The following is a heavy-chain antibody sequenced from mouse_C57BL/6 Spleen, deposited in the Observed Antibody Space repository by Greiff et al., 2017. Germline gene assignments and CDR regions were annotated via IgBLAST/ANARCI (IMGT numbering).Heavy chain of an antibody. CDR2: IWRGGST. CDR3: AKNSGAQATYFDY. CDR1: GFSLTSYG. V-gene: IGHV2-5*01. J-gene: IGHJ2*01. D-gene: IGHD3-2*02. Sequence: QVQLQQSGPGLVQPSQSLSITCTVSGFSLTSYGVHWVRQSPGKGLEWLGVIWRGGSTDYNAAFMSRLSITKDNSKSQVFFKMNSLQADDTAIYYCAKNSGAQATYFDYWGQGTTLTVSP.